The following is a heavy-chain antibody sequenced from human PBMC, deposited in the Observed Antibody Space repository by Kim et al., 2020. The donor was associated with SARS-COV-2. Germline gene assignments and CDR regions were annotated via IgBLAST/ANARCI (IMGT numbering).Heavy chain of an antibody. CDR3: AREVLFGTPDYDILTGYLDY. CDR1: GGSICSGGYY. D-gene: IGHD3-9*01. V-gene: IGHV4-31*03. Sequence: SETLSLTCTVSGGSICSGGYYWSWIRQHPGKGLEWIGYIYYSGSTYYNPSLKSRVTISVDTSKNQFSLKLSSVTAADTAVYYCAREVLFGTPDYDILTGYLDYWGQGTLVTVSS. CDR2: IYYSGST. J-gene: IGHJ4*02.